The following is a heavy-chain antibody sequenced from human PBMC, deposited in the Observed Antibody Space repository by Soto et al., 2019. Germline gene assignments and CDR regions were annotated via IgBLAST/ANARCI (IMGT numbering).Heavy chain of an antibody. Sequence: GGSMRLSCVASGFTFDPFVMAWVSKAQGKGLEWVAAIRSNTAVTHYADSMRDRFTISRVNSANTIFLQMNSLRVEDLAVYFCAKASDGGWPYYFESWGQGALVTLSS. CDR2: IRSNTAVT. V-gene: IGHV3-23*01. CDR1: GFTFDPFV. D-gene: IGHD2-15*01. CDR3: AKASDGGWPYYFES. J-gene: IGHJ4*02.